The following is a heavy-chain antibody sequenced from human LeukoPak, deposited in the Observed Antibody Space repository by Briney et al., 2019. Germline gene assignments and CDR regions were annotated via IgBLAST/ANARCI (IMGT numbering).Heavy chain of an antibody. V-gene: IGHV3-49*04. CDR2: IRSKAYGGTT. J-gene: IGHJ4*02. CDR1: GFTFGDYA. CDR3: TRAPYSSGWYVYFDY. Sequence: GRSLRLSCTASGFTFGDYAMSWVRQAPGKGLEWVGFIRSKAYGGTTEYAASVTGRFTISRDDSKSIAYLQMNSLKTEDTAVYYCTRAPYSSGWYVYFDYWGQGTLVTVSS. D-gene: IGHD6-19*01.